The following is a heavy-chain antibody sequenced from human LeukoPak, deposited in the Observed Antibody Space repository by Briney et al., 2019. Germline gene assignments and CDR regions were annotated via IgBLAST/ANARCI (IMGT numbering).Heavy chain of an antibody. CDR2: IYYSGGT. D-gene: IGHD3-10*01. Sequence: SETLSLTCTVSGGSVSRDRYYWSWIRQPPGKGLEWIGYIYYSGGTKYNPSLKSRVTISVDTSKNQFSLKLSSVTAADTAVYYCARLGYYGSGSYGAIPYYYYYGMDVWGQGTTVTVSS. V-gene: IGHV4-61*01. CDR3: ARLGYYGSGSYGAIPYYYYYGMDV. CDR1: GGSVSRDRYY. J-gene: IGHJ6*02.